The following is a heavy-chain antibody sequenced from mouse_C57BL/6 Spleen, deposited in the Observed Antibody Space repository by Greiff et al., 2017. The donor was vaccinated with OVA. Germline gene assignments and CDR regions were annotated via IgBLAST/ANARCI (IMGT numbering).Heavy chain of an antibody. D-gene: IGHD2-2*01. CDR1: GYTFTSYW. J-gene: IGHJ1*03. CDR2: IDPSDSYT. V-gene: IGHV1-59*01. CDR3: ARGNYGYDSYWYFDV. Sequence: QVQLQQPGAELVRPGTSVKLSCKASGYTFTSYWMHWVKQRPGQGLEWIGVIDPSDSYTNYNQKFKGKATLTVDTSSSTAYMQLSILTSEDSAVYYCARGNYGYDSYWYFDVWGTGTTVTVSS.